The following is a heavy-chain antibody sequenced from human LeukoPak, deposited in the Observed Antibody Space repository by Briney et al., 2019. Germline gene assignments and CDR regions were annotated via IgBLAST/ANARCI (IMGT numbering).Heavy chain of an antibody. Sequence: GGSLRLSCAASAFTFSNYWMSWVRQAPGKGLEWVANIKEDGSEINYVDSVKGRFTISRDNVKNSLYLQMNSLSVDDTAVYYCARDRGYSTFDYWGQGTLVTVSS. D-gene: IGHD4-23*01. J-gene: IGHJ4*02. CDR1: AFTFSNYW. V-gene: IGHV3-7*01. CDR3: ARDRGYSTFDY. CDR2: IKEDGSEI.